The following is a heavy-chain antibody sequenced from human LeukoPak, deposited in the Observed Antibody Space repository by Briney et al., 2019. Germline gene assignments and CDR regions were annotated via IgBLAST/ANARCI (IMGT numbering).Heavy chain of an antibody. CDR3: GREGDRAVAGSLVY. Sequence: GGSLRVSCAASGFTFRSSWMHWVRQAPGKGLVWVSRINGDGSSTSYADSVKGRVTISRDNAKNTLSLEMNSLKAEDTAVYYCGREGDRAVAGSLVYWGQGILVTVSS. D-gene: IGHD6-19*01. CDR2: INGDGSST. V-gene: IGHV3-74*01. CDR1: GFTFRSSW. J-gene: IGHJ4*02.